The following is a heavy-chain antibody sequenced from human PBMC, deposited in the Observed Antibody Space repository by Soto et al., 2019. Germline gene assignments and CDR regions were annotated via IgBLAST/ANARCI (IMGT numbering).Heavy chain of an antibody. Sequence: SETLSLTCTVSGGSISSYYWSWIRQPPGKGLEWIGYIYYSGSTNYNPSLKSRVTISVDTSKNQFSLKLSSVTAADTAVYYCGRNIFDVNAFDIWGQGTMVTVSS. J-gene: IGHJ3*02. CDR2: IYYSGST. CDR3: GRNIFDVNAFDI. CDR1: GGSISSYY. V-gene: IGHV4-59*01. D-gene: IGHD2-21*01.